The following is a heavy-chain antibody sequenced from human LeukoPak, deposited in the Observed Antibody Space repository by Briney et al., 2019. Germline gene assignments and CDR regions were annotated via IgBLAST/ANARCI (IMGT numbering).Heavy chain of an antibody. CDR3: ARNGRVRRVVKDLFEY. D-gene: IGHD3-10*01. CDR1: GGSISSCN. V-gene: IGHV3-23*01. CDR2: ISGSGGST. Sequence: ETLSLTCAVSGGSISSCNWWSWVRQAPGKGLEWVSAISGSGGSTYYADSVKGRFTISRDNSKNTLYLQMNSLRAEDTAMYYCARNGRVRRVVKDLFEYWGQGTLVAVSS. J-gene: IGHJ4*02.